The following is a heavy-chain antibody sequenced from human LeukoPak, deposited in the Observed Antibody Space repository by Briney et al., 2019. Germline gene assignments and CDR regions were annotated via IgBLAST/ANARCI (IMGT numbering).Heavy chain of an antibody. Sequence: GGSLRLSCAASGFTFSSHGMHWVRQGPGKGLQWVAVVSNDGSSKYYADSVKGRFTISRDNSKNTLYLQMNSLRAEDTAVYYCAKTIVGAFYYYGMDFWGQGTLVTVSS. CDR3: AKTIVGAFYYYGMDF. V-gene: IGHV3-30*18. CDR1: GFTFSSHG. D-gene: IGHD1-26*01. J-gene: IGHJ6*02. CDR2: VSNDGSSK.